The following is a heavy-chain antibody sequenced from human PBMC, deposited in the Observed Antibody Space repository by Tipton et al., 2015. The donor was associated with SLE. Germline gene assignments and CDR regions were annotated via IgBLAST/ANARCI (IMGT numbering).Heavy chain of an antibody. D-gene: IGHD3-16*01. J-gene: IGHJ4*02. V-gene: IGHV4-61*02. Sequence: TLSLTCTVSGGSISSGSYYWSWIRQPAGKGLELIGRVDTSGSVKFNPTLKSRVTMSLDTSKNQVSLKLTSVTAADTAVYYCARYRGDLQVFDYWGQGTLITVSS. CDR2: VDTSGSV. CDR3: ARYRGDLQVFDY. CDR1: GGSISSGSYY.